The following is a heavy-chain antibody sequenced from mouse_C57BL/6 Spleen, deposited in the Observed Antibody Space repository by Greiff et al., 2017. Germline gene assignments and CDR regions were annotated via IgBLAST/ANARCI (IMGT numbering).Heavy chain of an antibody. D-gene: IGHD2-4*01. V-gene: IGHV3-1*01. CDR2: ISYSGST. Sequence: EVQVVESGPGMVKPSQSLSLTCTVTGYSITSGYDWHWIRHFPGNKLEWMGYISYSGSTNYNPPLKSRISITHDTSKNHFFLKLNSVTTEDTATYYCAREGDYAPYWYFDVWGTGTTVTVSS. CDR1: GYSITSGYD. J-gene: IGHJ1*03. CDR3: AREGDYAPYWYFDV.